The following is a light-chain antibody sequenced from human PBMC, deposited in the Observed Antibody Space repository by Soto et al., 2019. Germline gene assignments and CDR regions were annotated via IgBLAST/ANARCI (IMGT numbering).Light chain of an antibody. V-gene: IGLV2-23*02. Sequence: QSALTQAASVSGSPGQSITISCIGTSSDIGNYNFVAWYQQHPGKAPKLMIYGVSKRPSGVSNRFSGSKSGNTASLTISGLQAEDEADYFCRSYAGNKTFWIFGGGTKLTVL. CDR1: SSDIGNYNF. CDR2: GVS. CDR3: RSYAGNKTFWI. J-gene: IGLJ2*01.